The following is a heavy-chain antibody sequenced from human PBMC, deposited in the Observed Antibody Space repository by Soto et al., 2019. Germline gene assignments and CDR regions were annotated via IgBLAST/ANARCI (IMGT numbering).Heavy chain of an antibody. CDR1: GFTFSSYW. Sequence: GGSLRLSCAASGFTFSSYWMSWVRQAPGKGLEWVANIKQDGSEKYYVDSVKGRFTISRDNAKNSLYLQMNSLRAEDTALFYFSRLICGVFYSYYGMDVSGQGTTVTVSS. CDR2: IKQDGSEK. J-gene: IGHJ6*02. D-gene: IGHD2-21*01. V-gene: IGHV3-7*05. CDR3: SRLICGVFYSYYGMDV.